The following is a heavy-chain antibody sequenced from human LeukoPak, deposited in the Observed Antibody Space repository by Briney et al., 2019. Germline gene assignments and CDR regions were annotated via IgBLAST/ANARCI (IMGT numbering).Heavy chain of an antibody. Sequence: GGSLRLSCAASAFTFSSYWMSWVRQAPGKGLEWVANINQDGSEKFYVDSVKGRFTISRDNAKNSLYLQMNSLRAEDTAVYYCARDLGAYYFDYWGQGTLVTVSS. V-gene: IGHV3-7*01. CDR2: INQDGSEK. J-gene: IGHJ4*02. CDR1: AFTFSSYW. CDR3: ARDLGAYYFDY.